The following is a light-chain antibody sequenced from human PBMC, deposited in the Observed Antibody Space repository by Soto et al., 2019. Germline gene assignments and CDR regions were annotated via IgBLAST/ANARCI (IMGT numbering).Light chain of an antibody. Sequence: RVMTQSPATLSLSPGERATLSCRASQSVSTNVAWYQQKPGQAPRLLIYGASTRATDIPSRFSGSGSGTDFTLTISSLQSEDFAVYYCQQYNNWPPWTFGQVTTVEVK. J-gene: IGKJ1*01. CDR3: QQYNNWPPWT. CDR1: QSVSTN. V-gene: IGKV3-15*01. CDR2: GAS.